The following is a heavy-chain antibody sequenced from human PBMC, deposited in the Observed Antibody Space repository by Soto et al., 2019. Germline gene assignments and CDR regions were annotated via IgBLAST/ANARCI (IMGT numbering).Heavy chain of an antibody. CDR3: ARDLGPPNWFDS. V-gene: IGHV1-18*01. D-gene: IGHD2-8*01. CDR1: GYAFSGYR. Sequence: QVQLVQSGAEMKQPGASVKVSCKTSGYAFSGYRLSWVRQGPGQGLEWMGWISGYNGNTDYAQKFQGRVTMTTDTSTSTVYMELRSLRSDDTAVYYCARDLGPPNWFDSWGQGTLVTVSS. CDR2: ISGYNGNT. J-gene: IGHJ5*01.